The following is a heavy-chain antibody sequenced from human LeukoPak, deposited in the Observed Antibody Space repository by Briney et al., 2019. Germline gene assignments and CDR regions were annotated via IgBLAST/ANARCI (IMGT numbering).Heavy chain of an antibody. CDR1: GFSLSSYE. CDR2: NSRSGSTI. J-gene: IGHJ4*02. V-gene: IGHV3-48*03. Sequence: GGSLRLSCAASGFSLSSYEMNWVRQAPGKGLEWISYNSRSGSTIYYAESVKGRFTIFRDIAKNSLYLQMNSLRAEDTAVYYCARDVNLDYWGQGTLVTVSS. CDR3: ARDVNLDY.